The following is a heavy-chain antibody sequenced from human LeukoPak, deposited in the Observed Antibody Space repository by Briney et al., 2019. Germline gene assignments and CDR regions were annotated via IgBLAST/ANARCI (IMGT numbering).Heavy chain of an antibody. CDR1: GGTFSSYA. CDR2: IIPIFGTA. CDR3: ARARGITYYDFWSGYYNWFDP. D-gene: IGHD3-3*01. V-gene: IGHV1-69*05. Sequence: GSSVKVSCKASGGTFSSYAISWVRQAPGQGLEWMGGIIPIFGTANYAQKFQGRVTITTDESTSTACMELSSLRSEDTAVYYCARARGITYYDFWSGYYNWFDPWGQGTLVTVSS. J-gene: IGHJ5*02.